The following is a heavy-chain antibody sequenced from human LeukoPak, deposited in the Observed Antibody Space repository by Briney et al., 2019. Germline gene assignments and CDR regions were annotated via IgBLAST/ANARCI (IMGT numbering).Heavy chain of an antibody. CDR3: ARAHSIASYYYGVDV. V-gene: IGHV4-30-2*01. CDR1: GGSISSGGYY. Sequence: PSETLSLTCTVSGGSISSGGYYWSWIRQPPGKGLEWIGYIYHSGSTYYNPSLKSRVTISVDRSENQFSLKLSSVTAADTAVYYCARAHSIASYYYGVDVWGQGTTATVSS. D-gene: IGHD2/OR15-2a*01. CDR2: IYHSGST. J-gene: IGHJ6*02.